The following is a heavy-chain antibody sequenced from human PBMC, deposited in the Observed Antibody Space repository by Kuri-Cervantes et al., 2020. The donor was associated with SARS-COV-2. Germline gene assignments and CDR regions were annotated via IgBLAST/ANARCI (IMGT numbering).Heavy chain of an antibody. D-gene: IGHD2-2*01. J-gene: IGHJ4*02. V-gene: IGHV3-30*03. Sequence: GESLKISCAASGFTFSSYGMHWVRQAPGTGLEWVAVISYDGSNKYYADSVKGRFTISRDNSKNTLYLQMNSLRAEDTAVYYCARSIVVVPAPFDYWGQGTLVTVSS. CDR2: ISYDGSNK. CDR3: ARSIVVVPAPFDY. CDR1: GFTFSSYG.